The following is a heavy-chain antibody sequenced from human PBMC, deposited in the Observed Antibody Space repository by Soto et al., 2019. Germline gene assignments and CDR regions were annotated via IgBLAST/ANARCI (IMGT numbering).Heavy chain of an antibody. CDR3: TRDGDGRMTTNPYYYYGMDV. Sequence: SETLSLTCTVSGGSISGYYWSWIRQPPGKGLEWIGNVYYSGGAKYNPSVKRRVSVSVDTSKNQFSLNLSSVTAADTAVYYCTRDGDGRMTTNPYYYYGMDVWGPGITVT. V-gene: IGHV4-59*01. CDR2: VYYSGGA. D-gene: IGHD2-21*02. CDR1: GGSISGYY. J-gene: IGHJ6*02.